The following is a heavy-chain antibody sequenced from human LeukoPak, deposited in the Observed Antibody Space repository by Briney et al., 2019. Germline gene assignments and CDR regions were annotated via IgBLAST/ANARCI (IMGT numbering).Heavy chain of an antibody. J-gene: IGHJ4*02. CDR2: IYYSGST. CDR1: GGSISSYY. D-gene: IGHD6-13*01. Sequence: SETLSLTCTVSGGSISSYYWSWIRQPPGKGLEWIGYIYYSGSTNYNPSLKSRVTISVDTSKNQFSLKLSSVTAADTAVYYCARGSPSSSWYNHPLDYWGQGTLVTVSS. CDR3: ARGSPSSSWYNHPLDY. V-gene: IGHV4-59*01.